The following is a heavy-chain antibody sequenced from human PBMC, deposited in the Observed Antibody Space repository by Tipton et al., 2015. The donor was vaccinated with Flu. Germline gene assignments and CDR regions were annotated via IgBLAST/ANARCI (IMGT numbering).Heavy chain of an antibody. CDR2: IYYTGST. CDR3: ARAGYSGSWYYLDF. J-gene: IGHJ4*02. D-gene: IGHD5-12*01. V-gene: IGHV4-61*01. Sequence: LSCTVSGGSISSSSYYWSWIRQPPGKGLECIGYIYYTGSTNYNPSLKSRVTISVDTSKNEFSLKLSSVTAADTAVYYCARAGYSGSWYYLDFWGQGTLVTVSS. CDR1: GGSISSSSYY.